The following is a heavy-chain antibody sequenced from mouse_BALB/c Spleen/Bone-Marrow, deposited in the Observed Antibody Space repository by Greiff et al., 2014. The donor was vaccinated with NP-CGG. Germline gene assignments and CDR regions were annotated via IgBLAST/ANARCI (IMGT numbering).Heavy chain of an antibody. Sequence: EVQLQQSGPGLVKPSQSLSLTCTVTDYSITSDYAWNWIRQFPGNKLEWIGYIRYSGSTSYNPSLKSRISITRDTSKNQFFLQLNSVTSEDTATYYCAIGSSPYYYGMDYWGQGTSVTVSS. J-gene: IGHJ4*01. CDR1: DYSITSDYA. CDR3: AIGSSPYYYGMDY. V-gene: IGHV3-2*02. D-gene: IGHD1-1*01. CDR2: IRYSGST.